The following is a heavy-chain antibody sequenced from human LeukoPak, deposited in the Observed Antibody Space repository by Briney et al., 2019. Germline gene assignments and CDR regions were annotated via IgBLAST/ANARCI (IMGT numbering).Heavy chain of an antibody. J-gene: IGHJ4*02. Sequence: ASVKVSCKASGYTFTSYGISWVRQAAGQGLEWMGWIRAYNGNTNYAQKLQGRVTMTTDTSTSTAYMELRSLRSDDTAVYYCARGDIVVVPAWFDYWGQGTLVTVSS. CDR1: GYTFTSYG. CDR2: IRAYNGNT. CDR3: ARGDIVVVPAWFDY. V-gene: IGHV1-18*01. D-gene: IGHD2-2*01.